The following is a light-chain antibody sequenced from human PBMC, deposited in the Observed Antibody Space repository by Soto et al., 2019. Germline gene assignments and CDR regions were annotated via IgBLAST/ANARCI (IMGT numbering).Light chain of an antibody. Sequence: DIQMTQSPSSLSASVGDRVTITCRASQGISNYLAWYQQKPGKVPKLLIYAASTLQSGVPSRFSGSGSGTDFTLTISSLQPEDVATYNCQKYNSAWTFGQGTKVEIK. V-gene: IGKV1-27*01. CDR2: AAS. CDR1: QGISNY. CDR3: QKYNSAWT. J-gene: IGKJ1*01.